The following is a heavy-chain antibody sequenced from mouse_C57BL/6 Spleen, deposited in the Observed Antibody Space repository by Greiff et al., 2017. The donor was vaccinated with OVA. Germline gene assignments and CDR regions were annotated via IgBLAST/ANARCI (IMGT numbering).Heavy chain of an antibody. CDR2: ISSGGSYT. J-gene: IGHJ4*01. CDR1: GFTFSSYG. V-gene: IGHV5-6*02. Sequence: EVKLMESGGDLVKPGGSLKLSCAASGFTFSSYGMSWVRQTPDKRLEWVATISSGGSYTYYPDSVKGRFTISRDNAKNTLYLQMSSLKSEDTAMYYCARRGLRGYAMDYWGQGTSVTVSS. CDR3: ARRGLRGYAMDY. D-gene: IGHD2-4*01.